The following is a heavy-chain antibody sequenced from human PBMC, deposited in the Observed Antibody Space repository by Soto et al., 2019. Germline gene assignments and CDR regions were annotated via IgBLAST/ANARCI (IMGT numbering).Heavy chain of an antibody. CDR2: ISSSSSYI. CDR1: GFTFSSYS. CDR3: ARVPMGATYYFDY. V-gene: IGHV3-21*01. J-gene: IGHJ4*02. D-gene: IGHD1-26*01. Sequence: GGSLRLSCAASGFTFSSYSINWVRQAPGKGLEWVSSISSSSSYIYYADSVKGRFTISRDNAKNSLYLQMNSLRAEDTAVYYCARVPMGATYYFDYWGQGTLVTVYS.